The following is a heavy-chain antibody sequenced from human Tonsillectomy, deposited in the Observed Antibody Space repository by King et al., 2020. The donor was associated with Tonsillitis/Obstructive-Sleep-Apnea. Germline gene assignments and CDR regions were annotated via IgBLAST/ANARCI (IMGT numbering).Heavy chain of an antibody. CDR2: ISYDGSNK. CDR1: GFTFSNYA. CDR3: ARELAVAGNSAFDI. D-gene: IGHD6-19*01. Sequence: VQLVESGGGVVQPGRSLRLSCAASGFTFSNYAIHWVRQAPGKGLEWVAVISYDGSNKYYADSVKGRFTISRDNSKNTLYLQMNSLRAEDTAVYSCARELAVAGNSAFDIWGQGTLVTVSS. V-gene: IGHV3-30*01. J-gene: IGHJ3*02.